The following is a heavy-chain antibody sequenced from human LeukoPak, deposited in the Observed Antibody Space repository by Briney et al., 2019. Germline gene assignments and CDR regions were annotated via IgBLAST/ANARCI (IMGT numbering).Heavy chain of an antibody. CDR1: GGSISSNSYY. Sequence: SETLSLTCTVSGGSISSNSYYWGWIRQPPGKGLEWIGSIYYSGSTYYNPSLKSRVTMSVDTSKNQFSLQLNSVTPEDTAVYYCARVAAAGKARYDAFDIWGQGTMVTVSS. D-gene: IGHD6-13*01. CDR3: ARVAAAGKARYDAFDI. V-gene: IGHV4-39*07. CDR2: IYYSGST. J-gene: IGHJ3*02.